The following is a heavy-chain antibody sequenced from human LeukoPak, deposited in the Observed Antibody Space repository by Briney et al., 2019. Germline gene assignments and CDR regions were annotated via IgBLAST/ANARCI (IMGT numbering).Heavy chain of an antibody. D-gene: IGHD4-17*01. J-gene: IGHJ5*02. V-gene: IGHV1-18*01. CDR1: GYTFTSHG. CDR2: ISAYNGNT. CDR3: ARDGHDYGDYVGWFDP. Sequence: GASVKVSCKASGYTFTSHGISWVRQAPGQGLEWMGWISAYNGNTNYAQKLQGRVTMTTDTSTSTAYMELRSLRSDDTAVYYCARDGHDYGDYVGWFDPWGQGTLVTVSS.